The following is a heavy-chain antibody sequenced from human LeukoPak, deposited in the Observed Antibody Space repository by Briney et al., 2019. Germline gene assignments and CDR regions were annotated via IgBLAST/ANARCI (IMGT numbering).Heavy chain of an antibody. J-gene: IGHJ3*02. CDR3: ARDRPLTYYYDSSGYSDAFDI. CDR2: IYYSGST. D-gene: IGHD3-22*01. CDR1: GGSISSGDYY. Sequence: TLSLTCTVPGGSISSGDYYWSWIRQPPGKGLEWIGYIYYSGSTYYNPSLKSRVTISVDTSKNQFSLKLSSVTAADTAVYYCARDRPLTYYYDSSGYSDAFDIWGQGTMVTVSS. V-gene: IGHV4-30-4*08.